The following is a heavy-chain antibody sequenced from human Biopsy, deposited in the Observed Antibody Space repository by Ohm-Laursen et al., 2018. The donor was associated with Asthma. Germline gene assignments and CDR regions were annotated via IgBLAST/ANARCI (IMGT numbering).Heavy chain of an antibody. Sequence: SLRLSCAASGFTFGDYWMSWVRQVPGKGLEWVANINHDGTEKSHVDSLKGRFTISRDNAKNSLYLQMNSLRAEDTAVYYCASTFQFWSPYHAEHYQLWGQGTLVTVPS. J-gene: IGHJ1*01. CDR2: INHDGTEK. CDR3: ASTFQFWSPYHAEHYQL. V-gene: IGHV3-7*01. CDR1: GFTFGDYW. D-gene: IGHD3-3*01.